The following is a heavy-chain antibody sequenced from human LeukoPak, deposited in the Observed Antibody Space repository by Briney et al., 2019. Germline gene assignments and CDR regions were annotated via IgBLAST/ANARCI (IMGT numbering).Heavy chain of an antibody. D-gene: IGHD3-16*01. J-gene: IGHJ4*02. Sequence: ASVKVSCKVSGYTLTELSMHWVRQAPGQGLEWMGIINPSGGSTSYAQKFQGRVTMTRDTSTSTVYMELSSLRSEDTAVYYCARDTLGPLDYWGQGTLVTVSS. CDR3: ARDTLGPLDY. CDR1: GYTLTELS. V-gene: IGHV1-46*01. CDR2: INPSGGST.